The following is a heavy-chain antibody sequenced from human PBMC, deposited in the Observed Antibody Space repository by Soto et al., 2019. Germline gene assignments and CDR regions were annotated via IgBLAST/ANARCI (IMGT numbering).Heavy chain of an antibody. CDR3: ARGYCSGTNCQYYYYYYMDV. V-gene: IGHV3-21*01. CDR1: GFAFSNYS. CDR2: ISSSSSYI. D-gene: IGHD2-2*01. J-gene: IGHJ6*03. Sequence: AGGSLRLSCVGSGFAFSNYSVNWVRQAPGKGLEWVSSISSSSSYIYYADSVKGRFTISRDNAKNSLFLQMNSLRPEDTAVYYCARGYCSGTNCQYYYYYYMDVWGKGTTVTVSS.